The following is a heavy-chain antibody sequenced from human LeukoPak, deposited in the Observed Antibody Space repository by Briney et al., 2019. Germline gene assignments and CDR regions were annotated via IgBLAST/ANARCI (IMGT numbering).Heavy chain of an antibody. Sequence: GGSLRLSCTASGFTFSSYAMTWVRQAPGKGLEWVSGINDSGGGTYYANSVKGRFTISRDNFKSTLYLQMNSLRAEDTAVYYCARRDFDYWGQGTLVTVSS. J-gene: IGHJ4*02. CDR1: GFTFSSYA. V-gene: IGHV3-23*01. CDR3: ARRDFDY. CDR2: INDSGGGT.